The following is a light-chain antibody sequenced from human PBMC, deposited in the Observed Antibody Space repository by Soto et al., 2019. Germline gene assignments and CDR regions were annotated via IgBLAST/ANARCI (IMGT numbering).Light chain of an antibody. CDR2: FGS. CDR1: QSLLYNNTYNY. Sequence: EIVMTQYPLTLPVTPGEPASISCRSSQSLLYNNTYNYLDWYVQTPGKSPKLLIYFGSNRAPGVPDRLSGSGSGTDFTLKINRVEAEYFGTYYCMQALQSLTFGQGTRLEIK. V-gene: IGKV2-28*01. CDR3: MQALQSLT. J-gene: IGKJ5*01.